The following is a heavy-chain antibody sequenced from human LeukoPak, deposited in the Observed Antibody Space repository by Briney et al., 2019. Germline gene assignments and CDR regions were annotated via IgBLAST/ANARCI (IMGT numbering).Heavy chain of an antibody. CDR2: IDSSSSYI. CDR1: GFTFSAYS. CDR3: ARETETFGGYVS. D-gene: IGHD3-16*01. V-gene: IGHV3-21*01. Sequence: PGGSLRLSCATSGFTFSAYSVNWVRQAPGKGLEWVSSIDSSSSYIFYADSVRGRFTISRDNAKNSLYLQMNSLRVEDTAVYYCARETETFGGYVSWGQGTLVTVSS. J-gene: IGHJ5*02.